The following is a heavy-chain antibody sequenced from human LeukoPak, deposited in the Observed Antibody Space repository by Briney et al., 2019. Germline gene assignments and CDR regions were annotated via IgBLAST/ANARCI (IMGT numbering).Heavy chain of an antibody. D-gene: IGHD3-3*01. CDR3: AKARSPYYDFWSGWYVMDV. CDR2: IHSSGAT. J-gene: IGHJ6*02. V-gene: IGHV3-66*03. Sequence: SGGSLRLSCAASGFTGSNNYVSWVRQAPGMGLEWVSAIHSSGATCYADSVKGRFTISRDNSKNTLYLQMNSLRAEDTAVYYCAKARSPYYDFWSGWYVMDVWGQGTTVTVSS. CDR1: GFTGSNNY.